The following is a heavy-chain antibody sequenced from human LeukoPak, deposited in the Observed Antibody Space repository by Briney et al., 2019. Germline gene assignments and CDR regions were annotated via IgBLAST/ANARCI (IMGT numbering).Heavy chain of an antibody. CDR1: GGSFSGYD. Sequence: PSETLSLTCAVYGGSFSGYDWTWIRQPPGEGLEWIGEINHSGSTSYNPSLESRVTISVDTSKNQFSLKLNSVTAADTAVYYCARGDSSGYPDYWGQGTLVTVSS. CDR3: ARGDSSGYPDY. CDR2: INHSGST. V-gene: IGHV4-34*01. J-gene: IGHJ4*02. D-gene: IGHD3-22*01.